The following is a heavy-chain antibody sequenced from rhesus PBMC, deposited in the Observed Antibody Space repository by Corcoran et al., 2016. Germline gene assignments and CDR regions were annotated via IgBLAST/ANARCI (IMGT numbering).Heavy chain of an antibody. CDR2: IDGNSYAS. D-gene: IGHD2-27*01. CDR1: GVPLSTYW. V-gene: IGHV4-80*01. J-gene: IGHJ4*01. CDR3: ATGGFTTYRDN. Sequence: QVQLRESGPGLVKPSETLSLTCPVFGVPLSTYWWAWIRQPHGERMEWIGDIDGNSYASNYNPSLKSGVMISQDASKNQFSLRMTSLTVTDTSIYYCATGGFTTYRDNWGQGVLVTVSS.